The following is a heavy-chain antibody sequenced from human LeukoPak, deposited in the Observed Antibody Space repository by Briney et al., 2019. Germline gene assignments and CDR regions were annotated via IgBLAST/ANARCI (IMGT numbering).Heavy chain of an antibody. D-gene: IGHD3-10*01. CDR1: GFTFSSYA. CDR3: ARVLSGRGSLYDYYYYMDV. Sequence: GGSLRLSCAASGFTFSSYAMHWVRQAPGKGLEWVAVVSYDGSYKYYADSVKGRFTISRDNSKNTLYLQMNSLRAEDTAVYYCARVLSGRGSLYDYYYYMDVWGKGTTVTISS. CDR2: VSYDGSYK. V-gene: IGHV3-30*14. J-gene: IGHJ6*03.